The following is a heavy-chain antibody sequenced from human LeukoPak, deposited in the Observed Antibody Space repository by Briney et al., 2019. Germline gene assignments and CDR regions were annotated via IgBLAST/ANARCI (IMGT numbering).Heavy chain of an antibody. CDR2: IYYSGST. J-gene: IGHJ5*02. CDR1: GGSISSGDYY. Sequence: PSETLSLTCTVSGGSISSGDYYWSWIRQPPRKGLEWIGYIYYSGSTYYNPSLKSRVTISVDTSKNQFSLKLSSATAADTAVYYCARERNKRQFNPWGQGTLVTVSS. V-gene: IGHV4-30-4*01. CDR3: ARERNKRQFNP.